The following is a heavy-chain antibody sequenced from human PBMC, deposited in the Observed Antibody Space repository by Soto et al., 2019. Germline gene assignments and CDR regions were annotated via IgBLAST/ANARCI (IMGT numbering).Heavy chain of an antibody. J-gene: IGHJ6*03. CDR2: ISAYNGNT. Sequence: ASVKVSCKASGYTFTSYGISWVRQAPGQGLEWMGWISAYNGNTNYAQKLQGRVTMTTDTSTSTAYMELRSLRSDDTAVYYCARVNYGDYEEYYYYYYKDVWGKGTTVTVSS. D-gene: IGHD4-17*01. CDR3: ARVNYGDYEEYYYYYYKDV. CDR1: GYTFTSYG. V-gene: IGHV1-18*01.